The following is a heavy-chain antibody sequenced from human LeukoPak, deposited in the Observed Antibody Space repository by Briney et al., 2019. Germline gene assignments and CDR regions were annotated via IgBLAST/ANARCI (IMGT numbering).Heavy chain of an antibody. Sequence: GGSLRLSCAASGFTFSSYGMPWVRQAPGKGLEWVAVISYDGSNKYYADSVKGRFTISRDNSKNTLYLQMNSLRAEDTAVYYCAKDQYTKYYYDSSGYYYLFDYWGQGTLVTVSS. CDR2: ISYDGSNK. V-gene: IGHV3-30*18. CDR3: AKDQYTKYYYDSSGYYYLFDY. D-gene: IGHD3-22*01. J-gene: IGHJ4*02. CDR1: GFTFSSYG.